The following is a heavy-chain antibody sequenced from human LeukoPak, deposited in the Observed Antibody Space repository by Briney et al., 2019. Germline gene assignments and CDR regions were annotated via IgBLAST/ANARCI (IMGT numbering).Heavy chain of an antibody. CDR2: ISYDGSNK. Sequence: PGGSLRLSCAASGFTFSSYAMHWVRQAPGKGLEWVAVISYDGSNKYYADSVKGRFTISRDNSKNTLYLQMNSLRAEDTAVYYCARSRKHYGGMDVWGQGTTVTVSS. CDR1: GFTFSSYA. CDR3: ARSRKHYGGMDV. D-gene: IGHD3-16*01. J-gene: IGHJ6*02. V-gene: IGHV3-30-3*01.